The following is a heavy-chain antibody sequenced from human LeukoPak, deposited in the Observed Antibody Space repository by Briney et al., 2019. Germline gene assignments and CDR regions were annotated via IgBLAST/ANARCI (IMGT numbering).Heavy chain of an antibody. CDR1: GFTFSNYT. V-gene: IGHV3-23*01. Sequence: QAGGSLRLSCAASGFTFSNYTMSWVRQAPGKGLQWVSAISGSDAITYYADSVRGRFSISRDNSKNTLYLQMNSLRAEDTAVYYCAKMLRSSWTHAFDIWGQGTMVTVSS. J-gene: IGHJ3*02. CDR3: AKMLRSSWTHAFDI. D-gene: IGHD6-13*01. CDR2: ISGSDAIT.